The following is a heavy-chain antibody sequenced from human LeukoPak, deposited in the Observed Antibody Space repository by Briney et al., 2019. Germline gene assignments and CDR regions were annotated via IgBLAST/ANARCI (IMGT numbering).Heavy chain of an antibody. V-gene: IGHV1-46*01. J-gene: IGHJ4*02. Sequence: ASVKVSCKASRYTFTSYYIHWVRHAPRQGLEWMGIINPSGGSTSYAQKLQGSVTMTRDTSTSTVYMELSSMRSEDTAVYYCARDLLVGYCSSTSCFNFDYWGQGTLVIVSS. CDR1: RYTFTSYY. D-gene: IGHD2-2*01. CDR2: INPSGGST. CDR3: ARDLLVGYCSSTSCFNFDY.